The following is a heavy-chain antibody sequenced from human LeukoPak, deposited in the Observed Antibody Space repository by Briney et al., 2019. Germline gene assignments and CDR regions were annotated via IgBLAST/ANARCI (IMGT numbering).Heavy chain of an antibody. D-gene: IGHD4-23*01. CDR3: AGEYGGNSGFDY. Sequence: ASVKVSCKASGYTFTSYYMHWVRQAPGQGLEWMGIINPSGSSTGYAQKFQGRVAMTRDTSTSTVYMELSSLISEGTAVYYCAGEYGGNSGFDYWGQGTLVTVSS. CDR2: INPSGSST. J-gene: IGHJ4*02. V-gene: IGHV1-46*01. CDR1: GYTFTSYY.